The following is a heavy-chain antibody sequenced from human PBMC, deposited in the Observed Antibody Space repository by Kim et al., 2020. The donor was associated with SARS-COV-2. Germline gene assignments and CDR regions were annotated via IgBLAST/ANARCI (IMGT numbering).Heavy chain of an antibody. Sequence: ASVKVSCKASGYTFTGYYMHWVRQAPGQGFEWLGRINPENGGINYAQKFEGRVTMTRDTSISTAYMELARLRSDDTAVYFCARDNYFDSSGLYTFDDWGLGTLVTVSS. D-gene: IGHD3-22*01. V-gene: IGHV1-2*06. J-gene: IGHJ4*02. CDR2: INPENGGI. CDR1: GYTFTGYY. CDR3: ARDNYFDSSGLYTFDD.